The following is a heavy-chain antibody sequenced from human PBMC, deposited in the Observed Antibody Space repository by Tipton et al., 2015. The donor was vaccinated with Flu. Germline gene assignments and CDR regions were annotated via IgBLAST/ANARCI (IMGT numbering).Heavy chain of an antibody. J-gene: IGHJ5*02. CDR2: VIPMFATS. D-gene: IGHD3-3*01. V-gene: IGHV1-69*18. Sequence: QLVQSGAEVKKPGSSVKVSCKASGGTFNNYAITWVRQAPGQGLEWMGRVIPMFATSSYAQKFQGRVTITADESTTTAYMELSTLTSADTAVYYCAGGPPGLPFAWFDPWGQGTLITVFS. CDR3: AGGPPGLPFAWFDP. CDR1: GGTFNNYA.